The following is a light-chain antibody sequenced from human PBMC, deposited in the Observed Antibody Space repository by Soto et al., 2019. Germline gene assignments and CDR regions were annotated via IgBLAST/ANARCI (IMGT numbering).Light chain of an antibody. J-gene: IGKJ1*01. CDR3: QQSYKSPPT. CDR2: AAS. CDR1: QSINTK. Sequence: DIQMTQSPSSLSASVGDRVTITRRASQSINTKLNWYQQKPGKVPNPLIYAASSLQTGVPSRFSGSGSGTDFTLTISSLQPEDFATYYCQQSYKSPPTFGPGTKVDIK. V-gene: IGKV1-39*01.